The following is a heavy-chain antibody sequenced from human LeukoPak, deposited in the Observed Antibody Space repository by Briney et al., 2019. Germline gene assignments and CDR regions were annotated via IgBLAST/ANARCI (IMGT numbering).Heavy chain of an antibody. CDR1: GFTYSDYI. CDR3: SRDGPQGDQSGFDV. V-gene: IGHV3-72*01. D-gene: IGHD2-21*01. J-gene: IGHJ3*01. CDR2: IRRKRNGHTT. Sequence: GGSLRLSCVGSGFTYSDYILDWVRQVPGKGLEGIGRIRRKRNGHTTEFAASVEGRFTISRDDSENSLYLHMNNLKTEDTAVYYCSRDGPQGDQSGFDVWGQGTMVTVSS.